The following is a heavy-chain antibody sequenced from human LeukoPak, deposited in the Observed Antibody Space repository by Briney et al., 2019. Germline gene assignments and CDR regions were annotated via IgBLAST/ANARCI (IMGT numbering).Heavy chain of an antibody. CDR1: GGSISNNSSY. J-gene: IGHJ4*02. Sequence: SETLSLTCTVSGGSISNNSSYWGWIRQPPGKGLEWIGSIYYSGSTYYNLSLKSRFTISIDTSKNQFSLKLSSVTAADTAVYYCARVPARRVVTTPTYFDYWGQGTLVTVSS. CDR2: IYYSGST. D-gene: IGHD2-21*02. CDR3: ARVPARRVVTTPTYFDY. V-gene: IGHV4-39*07.